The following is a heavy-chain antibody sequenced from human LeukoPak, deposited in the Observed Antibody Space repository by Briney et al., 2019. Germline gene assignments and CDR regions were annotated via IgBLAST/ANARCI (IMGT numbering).Heavy chain of an antibody. V-gene: IGHV1-8*02. CDR2: MNPNSGNT. J-gene: IGHJ5*02. CDR1: GYTFTGYY. D-gene: IGHD3-10*01. Sequence: ASVKVSCKTSGYTFTGYYMHWVRQATGQGLEWMGWMNPNSGNTGYAQRFQGRVTMTRNTSISTAYMELSSLRSEDTAVYYCARVLTMVRGVKRRNWFDPWGQGTLVTVSS. CDR3: ARVLTMVRGVKRRNWFDP.